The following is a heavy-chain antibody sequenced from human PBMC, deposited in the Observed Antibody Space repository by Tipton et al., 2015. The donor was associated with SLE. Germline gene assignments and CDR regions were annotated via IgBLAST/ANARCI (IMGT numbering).Heavy chain of an antibody. CDR1: DDSMTSSSYY. J-gene: IGHJ6*02. D-gene: IGHD6-19*01. V-gene: IGHV4-61*01. CDR3: ARDLYSSDWNYYGMDV. Sequence: TLSLTCSVSDDSMTSSSYYWGWIRQPPGKGLEWIGYISYSGNTNYNPSLKSRVTISVDTSKNQFSLKLSFVTAADTAVYYCARDLYSSDWNYYGMDVWGQGTTVTVSS. CDR2: ISYSGNT.